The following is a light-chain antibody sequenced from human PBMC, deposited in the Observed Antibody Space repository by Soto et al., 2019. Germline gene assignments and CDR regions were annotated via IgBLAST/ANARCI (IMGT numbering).Light chain of an antibody. CDR2: ATS. Sequence: DIQMTQSPSSLSASVGDRVTITCRASQTISSYLTWYQQKSGQAPKLLIYATSTLQCGVPSRFSGSGSVTDFTFTISSLQPEDFATYYCQQSYSAPLTFGPGTRVDLK. CDR1: QTISSY. CDR3: QQSYSAPLT. V-gene: IGKV1-39*01. J-gene: IGKJ3*01.